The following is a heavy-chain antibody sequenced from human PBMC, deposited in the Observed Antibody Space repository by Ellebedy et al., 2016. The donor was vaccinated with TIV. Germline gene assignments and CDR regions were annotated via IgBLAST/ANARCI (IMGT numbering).Heavy chain of an antibody. Sequence: GESLKISCAASGFTFSDYYMSWIRQAPGKGLEWISYISSRSIYTNYADSVKGRFTISRDNAKNSLYLQMNSLRAEDTAVYYCARGLREWDLKSGIVPGNWFNPWGQGTLVTVSS. CDR2: ISSRSIYT. J-gene: IGHJ5*02. V-gene: IGHV3-11*06. D-gene: IGHD1-26*01. CDR1: GFTFSDYY. CDR3: ARGLREWDLKSGIVPGNWFNP.